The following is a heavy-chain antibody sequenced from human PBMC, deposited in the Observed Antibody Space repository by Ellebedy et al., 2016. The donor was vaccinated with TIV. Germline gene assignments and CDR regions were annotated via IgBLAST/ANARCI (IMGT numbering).Heavy chain of an antibody. V-gene: IGHV3-30*18. J-gene: IGHJ4*02. Sequence: GGSLRLSXAASGFTFSSYGMHWVRQAPGKGLEWVAVISYDGSNKYYADSVKGRFTISRDNSKNTLYLQMNSLRAEDTAVYYCAKDRYSTSSFLDDYWGQGTLVTVSS. CDR1: GFTFSSYG. D-gene: IGHD6-6*01. CDR3: AKDRYSTSSFLDDY. CDR2: ISYDGSNK.